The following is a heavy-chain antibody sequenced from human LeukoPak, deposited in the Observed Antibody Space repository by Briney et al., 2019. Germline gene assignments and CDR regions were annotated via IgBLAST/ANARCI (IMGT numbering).Heavy chain of an antibody. CDR2: ISSSGGTL. Sequence: GGSLRLSCAASGFTFSNHGMNWVRQAPGKGTEWPSYISSSGGTLYYADSAKGRFNISRDNARDSLYLQMNILRPEDTAGYNCAVPYGGQGYWGQGTLVTVSS. D-gene: IGHD4-23*01. CDR1: GFTFSNHG. V-gene: IGHV3-48*03. J-gene: IGHJ4*02. CDR3: AVPYGGQGY.